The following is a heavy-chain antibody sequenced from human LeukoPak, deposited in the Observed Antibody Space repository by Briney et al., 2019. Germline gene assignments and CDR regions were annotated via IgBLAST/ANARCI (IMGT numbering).Heavy chain of an antibody. CDR2: MYFNSGAT. CDR3: AREGSSGQDWYAFDI. CDR1: GFTFTGYY. J-gene: IGHJ3*02. V-gene: IGHV1-2*02. D-gene: IGHD5-12*01. Sequence: GASVKVSCKTSGFTFTGYYVQWVRQAPGQGPEWVGWMYFNSGATRFAPKFQGRVTMTRETSISTAYMELSSLRSDDTAMYYCAREGSSGQDWYAFDIWGQGTMLTVSS.